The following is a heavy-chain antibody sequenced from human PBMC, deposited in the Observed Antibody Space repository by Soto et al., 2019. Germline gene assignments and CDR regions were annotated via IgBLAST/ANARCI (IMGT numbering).Heavy chain of an antibody. J-gene: IGHJ4*02. Sequence: QVHLQESGPGLVKPSETLSLTCAVSSASLDSENWRWIRQPPGKGLEWIGYIYPKGRTNYNPSLRGRVAISIDKSKNQFSLRLDSVFAADAAVYFCARMRGLGEISPFFDHWGQGTLVTVSS. D-gene: IGHD3-16*02. V-gene: IGHV4-59*01. CDR2: IYPKGRT. CDR3: ARMRGLGEISPFFDH. CDR1: SASLDSEN.